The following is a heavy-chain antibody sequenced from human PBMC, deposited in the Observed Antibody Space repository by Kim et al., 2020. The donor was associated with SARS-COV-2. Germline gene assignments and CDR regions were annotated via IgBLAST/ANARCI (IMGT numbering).Heavy chain of an antibody. Sequence: GGSLRLSCAASGFAVSSNYMSWVRQAPGKGLEWVSVIYSGGSTYYADSVKGRFTISRDNSKNTLYLQMNSLRAEDTAVYYCASSTEGYCSGGSCNYWGQGTLVTVSS. V-gene: IGHV3-53*01. D-gene: IGHD2-15*01. J-gene: IGHJ4*02. CDR1: GFAVSSNY. CDR2: IYSGGST. CDR3: ASSTEGYCSGGSCNY.